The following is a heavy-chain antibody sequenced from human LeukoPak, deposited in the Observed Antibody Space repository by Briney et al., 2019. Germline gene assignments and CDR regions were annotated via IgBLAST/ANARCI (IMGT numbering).Heavy chain of an antibody. D-gene: IGHD6-13*01. J-gene: IGHJ4*02. CDR3: ARDRRLSGIAAAGTGY. V-gene: IGHV1-18*01. CDR1: GYTFTSYG. CDR2: ISAYNGNT. Sequence: GASVKVSCKASGYTFTSYGISWVRQAPGQGLEWMGWISAYNGNTDYAQKLQGRVTMTTDTSTSTAYMELRSLRSDDTAVYYCARDRRLSGIAAAGTGYWGQGTLVTVSS.